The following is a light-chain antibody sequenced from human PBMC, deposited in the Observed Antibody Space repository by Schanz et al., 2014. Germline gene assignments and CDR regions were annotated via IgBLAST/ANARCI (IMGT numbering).Light chain of an antibody. Sequence: QSALTQPPSASGSPGQSVTISCTGTSSDVGGYNYVSWYQQYPGKAPKLMIYEVSKRPSGVSNRFSGSKSGNTASLTISGLQAEDEAEYYCSSYTVTSTLVFGGGTKLTVL. CDR3: SSYTVTSTLV. V-gene: IGLV2-14*01. CDR2: EVS. J-gene: IGLJ2*01. CDR1: SSDVGGYNY.